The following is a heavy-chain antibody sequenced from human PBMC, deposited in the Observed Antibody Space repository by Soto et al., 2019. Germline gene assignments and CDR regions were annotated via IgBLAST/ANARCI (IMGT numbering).Heavy chain of an antibody. Sequence: QVQLVQSGAEVKKPGASVKVSCKASGYTFTSYGISWVRQAPGQGLEWLGWISAYDGNTNYAQSLRGRVFMTTETYTRTAYMELRSLRSDDTAVYYCARGGSYDSSGSRNYYYYGMNVWGQGTTVTVAS. D-gene: IGHD3-22*01. J-gene: IGHJ6*02. CDR2: ISAYDGNT. V-gene: IGHV1-18*01. CDR1: GYTFTSYG. CDR3: ARGGSYDSSGSRNYYYYGMNV.